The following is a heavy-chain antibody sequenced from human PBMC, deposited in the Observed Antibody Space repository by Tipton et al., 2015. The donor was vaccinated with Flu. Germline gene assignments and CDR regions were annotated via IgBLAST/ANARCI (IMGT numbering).Heavy chain of an antibody. D-gene: IGHD1-1*01. CDR3: ARVWSSFVATASLDY. CDR2: IRYGGSS. Sequence: TLSLTCTVSGGSISTSGYYWGWIRQPPGKGLEWIGSIRYGGSSYYTLSLKSRVTISLDMSKYQFSLKLASVTAADTAVYYCARVWSSFVATASLDYWGRGTLVPVSS. V-gene: IGHV4-39*07. CDR1: GGSISTSGYY. J-gene: IGHJ4*02.